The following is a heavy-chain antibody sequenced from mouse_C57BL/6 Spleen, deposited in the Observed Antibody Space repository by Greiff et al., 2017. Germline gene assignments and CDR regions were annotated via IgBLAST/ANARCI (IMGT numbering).Heavy chain of an antibody. CDR2: FHPYNDDT. V-gene: IGHV1-47*01. CDR1: GYTFTTYP. D-gene: IGHD1-1*01. J-gene: IGHJ4*01. Sequence: VQLQQPGAELVKPGASVKLSCKASGYTFTTYPIHWVKQNHGQSLEWIGNFHPYNDDTKYNEKFKGKATLTVEKSSSTVYLELSRLTSDDSAVYYCARRDYYGSSYEAMDYWGQGTSVTVSS. CDR3: ARRDYYGSSYEAMDY.